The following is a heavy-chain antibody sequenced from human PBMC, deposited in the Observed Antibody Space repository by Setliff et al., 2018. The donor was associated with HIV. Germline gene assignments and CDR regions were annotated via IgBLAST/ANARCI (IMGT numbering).Heavy chain of an antibody. D-gene: IGHD3-16*01. Sequence: ASVKVSCKASGYTFTNYFMHWLRQAPGQGLEWMGVITPSGGSTNYAQKFQGRVTVTSDTSTSTVYMELSSLRSDDTAVYYCARVEAFGGVSYSYYYMDVWGKGTTVTVSS. V-gene: IGHV1-46*01. CDR2: ITPSGGST. J-gene: IGHJ6*03. CDR1: GYTFTNYF. CDR3: ARVEAFGGVSYSYYYMDV.